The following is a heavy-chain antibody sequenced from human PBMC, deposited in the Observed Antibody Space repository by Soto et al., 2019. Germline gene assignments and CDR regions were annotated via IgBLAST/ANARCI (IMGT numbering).Heavy chain of an antibody. V-gene: IGHV1-46*01. CDR3: AREFYYYEHSGRQYSFAD. CDR1: GYIFTSCY. CDR2: INPSGGAT. D-gene: IGHD3-22*01. J-gene: IGHJ4*02. Sequence: ASVKVSCTASGYIFTSCYIHWVRQAPGQGLEWMGIINPSGGATSYAQKFQGRVTLTRDTSTSTVYMELTSLRSEDTAVYYCAREFYYYEHSGRQYSFADCGPGSLVIGSS.